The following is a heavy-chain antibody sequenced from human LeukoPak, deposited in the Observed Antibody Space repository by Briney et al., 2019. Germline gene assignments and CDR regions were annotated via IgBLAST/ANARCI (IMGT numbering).Heavy chain of an antibody. Sequence: ASVKVSCKASGYTFTGYYMHWVRQAPGQGLEWMGWINPNSGGTNYAQKFQGRVTMTRDTSISTAYMELSRLRSDDTAVYYCARAAYYDSSGYYYLFPASYDAFDIWGQGTMVTVSS. J-gene: IGHJ3*02. CDR2: INPNSGGT. CDR3: ARAAYYDSSGYYYLFPASYDAFDI. V-gene: IGHV1-2*02. D-gene: IGHD3-22*01. CDR1: GYTFTGYY.